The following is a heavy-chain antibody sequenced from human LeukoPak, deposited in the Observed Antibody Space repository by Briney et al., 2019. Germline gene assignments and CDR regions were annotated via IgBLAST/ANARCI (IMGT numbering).Heavy chain of an antibody. CDR3: ARDGDPATAIFDY. CDR2: IKQDGSEK. V-gene: IGHV3-7*01. CDR1: GFTFSSYS. J-gene: IGHJ4*02. D-gene: IGHD2-21*02. Sequence: GGSLRLSCAASGFTFSSYSMSWVRQAPGKGLEWVANIKQDGSEKYYVDSVKGRFTISRDNAKNSLYLQMNSLRAEDTAVYYCARDGDPATAIFDYWGQGTLVTVSS.